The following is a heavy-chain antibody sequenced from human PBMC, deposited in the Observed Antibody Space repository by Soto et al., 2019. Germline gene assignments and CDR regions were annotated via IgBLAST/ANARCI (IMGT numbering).Heavy chain of an antibody. CDR3: ARDPRNYYDSDYYFDY. CDR2: IGTAGDT. J-gene: IGHJ4*02. CDR1: GFTFSSYD. Sequence: PGGSLRLSCAASGFTFSSYDMHWVRQATGKGLEWVSAIGTAGDTYYPGSVKGRFTISRDNSKNTLYLQMNSLRAEDTAVYYCARDPRNYYDSDYYFDYWGQGTLVTVSS. D-gene: IGHD3-22*01. V-gene: IGHV3-13*01.